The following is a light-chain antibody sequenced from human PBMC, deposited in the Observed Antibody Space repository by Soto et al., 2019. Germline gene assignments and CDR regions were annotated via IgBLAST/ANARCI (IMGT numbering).Light chain of an antibody. Sequence: EIVLTQSPATLSLSPGERATLSCRASQSVSRYLAWYQQKPGQAPRLLIYDASNRANGIPARFSGSGSGTDFTLTLSSLEPEDFAVYYCQQRSSWPITFGQGTRLEIK. CDR1: QSVSRY. V-gene: IGKV3-11*01. CDR2: DAS. J-gene: IGKJ5*01. CDR3: QQRSSWPIT.